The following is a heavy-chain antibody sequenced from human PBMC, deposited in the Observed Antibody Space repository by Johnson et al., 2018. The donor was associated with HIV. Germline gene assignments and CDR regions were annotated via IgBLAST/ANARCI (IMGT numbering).Heavy chain of an antibody. D-gene: IGHD6-13*01. J-gene: IGHJ3*02. V-gene: IGHV3-30*02. CDR3: AKDEAQTLAAAGRDAINM. CDR2: IRYDAENK. CDR1: GFTFSSYA. Sequence: QVQLVESGGGLVQPGGSLRLSCAASGFTFSSYAMHWVRQAPGKGLEWVAVIRYDAENKYSADSVRGRFTISRDNSKNTLYLQMNSLRAEDTAVYYCAKDEAQTLAAAGRDAINMWGRGTRSPTLQ.